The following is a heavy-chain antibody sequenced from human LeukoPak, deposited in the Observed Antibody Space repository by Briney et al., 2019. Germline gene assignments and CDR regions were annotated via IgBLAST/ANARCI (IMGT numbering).Heavy chain of an antibody. V-gene: IGHV4-59*01. CDR3: ARDRADSSGYYGTYYFDY. D-gene: IGHD3-22*01. CDR2: IYYSGST. CDR1: GGPISNYY. J-gene: IGHJ4*02. Sequence: SETLSHACTVSGGPISNYYWSWIRQPPGKGLEWIGYIYYSGSTNYNPSLESRVTMSVDTSKNQFSLKLSSVTAADTAVYYCARDRADSSGYYGTYYFDYWGQGTLVTVSS.